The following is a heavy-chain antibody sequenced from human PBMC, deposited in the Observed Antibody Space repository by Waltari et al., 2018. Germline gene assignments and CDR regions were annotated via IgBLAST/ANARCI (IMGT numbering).Heavy chain of an antibody. D-gene: IGHD3-22*01. Sequence: QVQLVQSGAEVKKPGSSVKVSCKASVGTFSSYAISWVRQAPGQGLEWMGGIIPIFGTANYAQKFQGRVTITADESTSTAYMELSSLRSEDTAVYYCARTYYYDSSGPANPFDYWGQGTLVTVSS. V-gene: IGHV1-69*12. CDR1: VGTFSSYA. CDR3: ARTYYYDSSGPANPFDY. CDR2: IIPIFGTA. J-gene: IGHJ4*02.